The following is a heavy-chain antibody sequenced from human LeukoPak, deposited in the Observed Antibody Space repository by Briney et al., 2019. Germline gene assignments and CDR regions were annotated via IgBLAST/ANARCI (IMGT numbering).Heavy chain of an antibody. Sequence: GGSLRLSCAASGFTFSSYAMSWVRQAPGKGLEWVSAISGSGGSTYYADSVKGRFTISRDNSKNTLYLQMNSLRAEDTAMYYCARVSSSSWWALDYWGQGTLVTVSS. CDR3: ARVSSSSWWALDY. D-gene: IGHD6-13*01. V-gene: IGHV3-23*01. CDR2: ISGSGGST. J-gene: IGHJ4*02. CDR1: GFTFSSYA.